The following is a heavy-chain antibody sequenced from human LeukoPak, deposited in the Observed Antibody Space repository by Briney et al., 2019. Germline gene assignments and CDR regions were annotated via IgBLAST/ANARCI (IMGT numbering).Heavy chain of an antibody. V-gene: IGHV3-30*03. J-gene: IGHJ4*02. Sequence: PGGSLRLSCVTTGFTFSKYGMHWVRQAPGKGLEWVAVISYDGSNKYYADSVKGRFTISRDNSKNTLYLQMNSLRAEDTAVYYCARDRLAVLRYFDRLLSRDYWGQGTLVTVSS. CDR1: GFTFSKYG. CDR3: ARDRLAVLRYFDRLLSRDY. D-gene: IGHD3-9*01. CDR2: ISYDGSNK.